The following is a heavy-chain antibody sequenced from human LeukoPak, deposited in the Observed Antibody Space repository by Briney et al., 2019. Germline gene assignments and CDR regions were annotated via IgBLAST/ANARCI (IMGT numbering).Heavy chain of an antibody. Sequence: SQTLSLTCGISGNRVSTDTAAWNWLRQSPSRGLEWLGRTYYRSKWYNDYAESVNGRITVNADTSRNQISLHLNFVIPEDTAVYYCARTDRDYFDTSDYDAFDLWGQGTPVTVSS. V-gene: IGHV6-1*01. CDR1: GNRVSTDTAA. J-gene: IGHJ3*01. CDR2: TYYRSKWYN. CDR3: ARTDRDYFDTSDYDAFDL. D-gene: IGHD3-22*01.